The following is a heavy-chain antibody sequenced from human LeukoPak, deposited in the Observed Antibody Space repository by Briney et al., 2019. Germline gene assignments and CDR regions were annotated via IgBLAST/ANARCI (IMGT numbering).Heavy chain of an antibody. CDR2: INPNSGGT. CDR3: ARAPRMRYCSSTSCSYYYYMVV. V-gene: IGHV1-2*02. Sequence: ASVKVSCKASGYTFTGYYMHWVRQAPGQGLEWMGWINPNSGGTNYAQKFQGRVTMTRDTSISTAYMELSRLRSDDTAVYYCARAPRMRYCSSTSCSYYYYMVVWGKGTTVTVSS. CDR1: GYTFTGYY. D-gene: IGHD2-2*01. J-gene: IGHJ6*03.